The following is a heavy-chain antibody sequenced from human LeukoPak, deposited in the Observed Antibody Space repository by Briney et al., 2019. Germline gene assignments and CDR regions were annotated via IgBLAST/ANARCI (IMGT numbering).Heavy chain of an antibody. Sequence: GGSLRLSCAASGFTVRSNYMTWVRQAPGKGLEWVSGISGSGGSPYYAESVKGRFSIFRDNPKNTLYLQMNSLRAEDTAVYYCAKGMSGGSFSPFDYWGQGTLVTVSS. CDR3: AKGMSGGSFSPFDY. D-gene: IGHD2-15*01. J-gene: IGHJ4*02. CDR2: ISGSGGSP. CDR1: GFTVRSNY. V-gene: IGHV3-23*01.